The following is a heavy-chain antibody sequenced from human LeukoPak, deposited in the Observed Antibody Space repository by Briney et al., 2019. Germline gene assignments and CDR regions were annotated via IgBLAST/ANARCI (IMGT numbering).Heavy chain of an antibody. V-gene: IGHV7-4-1*02. Sequence: ASVKVSCKASGYTFTNYAMNWVRQAPGQGLEWMGWIHPSTGNPTYAQGFTGRFVFSLDTSVSTTYLQISSLKAEDTAVYFCARAFQSLGGLSLPDYWGQGTLLTVSS. CDR1: GYTFTNYA. CDR3: ARAFQSLGGLSLPDY. D-gene: IGHD3-16*02. CDR2: IHPSTGNP. J-gene: IGHJ4*02.